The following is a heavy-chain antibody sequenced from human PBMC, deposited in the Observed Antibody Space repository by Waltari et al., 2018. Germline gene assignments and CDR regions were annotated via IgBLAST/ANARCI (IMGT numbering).Heavy chain of an antibody. V-gene: IGHV4-38-2*02. Sequence: QVQLRESGPGLVRSSETLSLPCTVSGHSGHNDFYWAWVRQSPGGGLEWIASIYHTGSSHYNSSLKSRVSISTDMSTKQFFLTLTHLTAADTAVYYCAEEGNTTAGLFDSWGQGTLVTVSS. D-gene: IGHD6-25*01. CDR3: AEEGNTTAGLFDS. J-gene: IGHJ4*02. CDR1: GHSGHNDFY. CDR2: IYHTGSS.